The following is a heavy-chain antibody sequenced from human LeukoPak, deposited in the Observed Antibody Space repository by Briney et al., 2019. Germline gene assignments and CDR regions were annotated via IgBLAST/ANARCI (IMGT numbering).Heavy chain of an antibody. CDR3: ARRGGSSWSSFDY. Sequence: GGSLRLSCAASGFTFRNYWMSWVRQAPGKGLEWVSGISGLGGSAYYAASVKGRFIISRDNSGNTLFFQLTNLRVEDTAVYYCARRGGSSWSSFDYWGHGTLVTVSS. CDR2: ISGLGGSA. D-gene: IGHD6-13*01. J-gene: IGHJ4*01. V-gene: IGHV3-23*01. CDR1: GFTFRNYW.